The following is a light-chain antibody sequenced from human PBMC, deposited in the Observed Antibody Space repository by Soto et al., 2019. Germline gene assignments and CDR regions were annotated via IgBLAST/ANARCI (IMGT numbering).Light chain of an antibody. V-gene: IGLV2-8*01. CDR2: EVT. CDR1: SSDVGTSNY. J-gene: IGLJ2*01. CDR3: SSYAGSNNLVV. Sequence: QSALTQPPSASGALGQSVTISCTGSSSDVGTSNYVSWYQQYPGKAPKLMIYEVTKRPSGVPDRFSGSKSGNTASLTVSGLQADDEADYYCSSYAGSNNLVVFGGGTKLTVL.